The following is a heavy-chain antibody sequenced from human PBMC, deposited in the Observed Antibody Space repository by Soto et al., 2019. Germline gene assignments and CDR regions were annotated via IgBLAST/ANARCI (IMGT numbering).Heavy chain of an antibody. CDR2: IYYTGTT. CDR3: ADMRGQWLPRD. Sequence: SETLCLTCTVSGGSISSSSYYWGWIRQPPGKGLEWLGTIYYTGTTYYNPSLKSRVTLSVDTSRNQFSLNLNSVSAADTAVYFCADMRGQWLPRDWGQGTLVTVSS. CDR1: GGSISSSSYY. V-gene: IGHV4-39*01. D-gene: IGHD6-19*01. J-gene: IGHJ4*02.